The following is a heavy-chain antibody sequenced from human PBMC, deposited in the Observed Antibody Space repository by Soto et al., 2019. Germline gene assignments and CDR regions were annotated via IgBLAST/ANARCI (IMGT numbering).Heavy chain of an antibody. D-gene: IGHD6-6*01. CDR1: GYTFTGHY. Sequence: QVQLVQSGAEVKKPGASVKVSCKASGYTFTGHYMYWVRQAPGQGLEWMGWINPDNGGTSYAQKFQGRDTMTTDTSINTAYMELSRLRSDDTAVYYCAREVGKVGYSSSSCDYWGQGSLVTVST. J-gene: IGHJ4*02. CDR3: AREVGKVGYSSSSCDY. V-gene: IGHV1-2*02. CDR2: INPDNGGT.